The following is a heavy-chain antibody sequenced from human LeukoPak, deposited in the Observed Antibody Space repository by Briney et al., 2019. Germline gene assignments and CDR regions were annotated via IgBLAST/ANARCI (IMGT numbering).Heavy chain of an antibody. CDR1: GYMFTSHG. D-gene: IGHD2/OR15-2a*01. CDR2: ISAQNDNT. J-gene: IGHJ4*02. CDR3: ARPDFEYYFFDS. V-gene: IGHV1-18*01. Sequence: GASVKVSCKSSGYMFTSHGIHWLRQAPGQGLEWMGWISAQNDNTNYVQQFLGRVTMTRDTSASTAYMELRSLKSDDTAVYYCARPDFEYYFFDSWGQGTLVTVSS.